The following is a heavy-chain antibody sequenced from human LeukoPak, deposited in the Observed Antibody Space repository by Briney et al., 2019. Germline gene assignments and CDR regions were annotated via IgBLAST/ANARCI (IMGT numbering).Heavy chain of an antibody. V-gene: IGHV4-59*01. Sequence: PSETLSLTCTVSGGSTSSYYWSWIRQPPGKGLEWIGYIYHTGGTSYNPSLKSRVTISVDTSKNHFSLRLTSVTAADTAVYYCARGGIVGATSSLHYMDVWGKGTTVTVSS. CDR2: IYHTGGT. CDR1: GGSTSSYY. CDR3: ARGGIVGATSSLHYMDV. D-gene: IGHD1-26*01. J-gene: IGHJ6*03.